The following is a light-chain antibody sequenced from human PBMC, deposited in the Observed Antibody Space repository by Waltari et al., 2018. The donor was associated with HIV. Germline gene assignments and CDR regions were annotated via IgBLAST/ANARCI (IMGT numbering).Light chain of an antibody. CDR2: EVS. CDR1: SSDVWSYNL. CDR3: GSYASTTDTYVV. J-gene: IGLJ2*01. V-gene: IGLV2-23*02. Sequence: QSALTQPASVSGSPGQSITISCTGTSSDVWSYNLVSWYQQHPGKAPKLILYEVSKRPSGFSNRCSGSKSGSTASRTISGLQPEDEADYCCGSYASTTDTYVVFGGGTKLTVL.